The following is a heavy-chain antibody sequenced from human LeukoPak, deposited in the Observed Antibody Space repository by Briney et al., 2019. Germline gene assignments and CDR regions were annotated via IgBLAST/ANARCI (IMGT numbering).Heavy chain of an antibody. J-gene: IGHJ4*02. V-gene: IGHV3-23*01. CDR2: ISGSGDST. D-gene: IGHD3-22*01. Sequence: GGSLRLSCAASGFTYRSYAMSWVRRAPGKGLEWVSAISGSGDSTYYADSVKGRFTISRDNSKNTLSLQMNSLRDDDTAVYYCAKDSDSTGSYGDYWGQGTLVTVSS. CDR3: AKDSDSTGSYGDY. CDR1: GFTYRSYA.